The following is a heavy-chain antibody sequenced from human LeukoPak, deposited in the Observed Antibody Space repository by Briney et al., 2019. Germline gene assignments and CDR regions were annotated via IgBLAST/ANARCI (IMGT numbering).Heavy chain of an antibody. CDR1: GFTFSIYS. V-gene: IGHV3-48*01. D-gene: IGHD3-22*01. CDR2: ISSSRSTI. Sequence: PGGSLRLFCAVSGFTFSIYSMNWFRQAPGKGREWVSYISSSRSTIYYADSVKGRFTISRDNAKNSLYLQMNSLRAEDTAVYYCARDELYYYDSSGYFSFGYWGQGTLVTVSS. J-gene: IGHJ4*02. CDR3: ARDELYYYDSSGYFSFGY.